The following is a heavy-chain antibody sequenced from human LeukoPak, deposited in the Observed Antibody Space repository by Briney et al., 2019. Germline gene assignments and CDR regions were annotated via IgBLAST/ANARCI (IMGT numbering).Heavy chain of an antibody. D-gene: IGHD7-27*01. Sequence: GGSLRLSCAASGFSFSNYPMQWVRQAPGKGLEWVATVSHGGSSTYSAASVKGRFTISRDNSKNTLSLQMNSLRVEDTAMYYCASPPGRPNGDWGQGTLVTVSS. CDR3: ASPPGRPNGD. V-gene: IGHV3-30*04. CDR2: VSHGGSST. CDR1: GFSFSNYP. J-gene: IGHJ4*02.